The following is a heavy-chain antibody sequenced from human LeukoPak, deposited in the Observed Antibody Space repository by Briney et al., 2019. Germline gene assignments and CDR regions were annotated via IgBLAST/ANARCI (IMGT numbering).Heavy chain of an antibody. Sequence: SETLSLTCTVSGGSISSSSYYWGWIRQPPGKGLEWIGSIYYSGSTYYNPSLKSRVTISVDTSKNQFSLKLSSVTAADTAVYYCARSPYYDSSGYGPYYFGYWGQGTLVTVSS. CDR1: GGSISSSSYY. CDR3: ARSPYYDSSGYGPYYFGY. J-gene: IGHJ4*02. V-gene: IGHV4-39*07. D-gene: IGHD3-22*01. CDR2: IYYSGST.